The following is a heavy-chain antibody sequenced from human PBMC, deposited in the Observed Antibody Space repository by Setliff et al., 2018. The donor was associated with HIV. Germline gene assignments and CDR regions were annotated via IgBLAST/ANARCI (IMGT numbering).Heavy chain of an antibody. CDR3: ARIPWVATLWGGAFDL. V-gene: IGHV4-59*01. CDR1: GASIRSYY. D-gene: IGHD5-12*01. Sequence: PSETLSLTCIVSGASIRSYYWAWIRQSPGRGLQYLGHLYYSVSTNYNHSLKSRITMSMDTSKNQFSLQLSSVTAADTAVYYCARIPWVATLWGGAFDLWGHGTMVTVSS. CDR2: LYYSVST. J-gene: IGHJ3*01.